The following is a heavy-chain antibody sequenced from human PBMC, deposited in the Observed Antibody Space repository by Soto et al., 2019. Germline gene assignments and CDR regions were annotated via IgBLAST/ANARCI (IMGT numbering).Heavy chain of an antibody. Sequence: SETLSLTCPVSGGSISSSCYYWGWIRHPPGKGLEWIGSIYYSGSTYYNPSLKSRVTISVDTSKNQFSLKLSSVTAADTAVYYCARHQSDILTPFDYWGQGTLVTVSS. J-gene: IGHJ4*02. V-gene: IGHV4-39*01. D-gene: IGHD3-9*01. CDR1: GGSISSSCYY. CDR2: IYYSGST. CDR3: ARHQSDILTPFDY.